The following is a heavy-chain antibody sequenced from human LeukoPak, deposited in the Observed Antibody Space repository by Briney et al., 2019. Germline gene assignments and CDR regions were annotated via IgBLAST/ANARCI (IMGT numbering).Heavy chain of an antibody. Sequence: SETLSLTCSVSGGSVTSVSNYWSWILQPPGKGLEWIGYIYYSGSTNYNPSLESRVTISVDTSKNQFSLKMRSVTAADTAVYYCTREALGFCSGGSCVHWFDPWGQGTLVTVSP. D-gene: IGHD2-15*01. J-gene: IGHJ5*02. CDR1: GGSVTSVSNY. CDR2: IYYSGST. V-gene: IGHV4-61*01. CDR3: TREALGFCSGGSCVHWFDP.